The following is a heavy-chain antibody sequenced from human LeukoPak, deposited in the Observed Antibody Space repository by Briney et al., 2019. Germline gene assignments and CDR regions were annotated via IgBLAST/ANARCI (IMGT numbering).Heavy chain of an antibody. J-gene: IGHJ4*02. V-gene: IGHV4-30-4*01. CDR2: IYYSGSA. Sequence: SETLSLTCTVSGDSINNGDYYWSWIRQPPGKGLEWIGYIYYSGSAYYTPSLRSRASISIDASKNQFSLNLKSVTAADTAVYYCAREGVVTAHMDYWGQGALVTVSS. CDR3: AREGVVTAHMDY. CDR1: GDSINNGDYY. D-gene: IGHD2-21*02.